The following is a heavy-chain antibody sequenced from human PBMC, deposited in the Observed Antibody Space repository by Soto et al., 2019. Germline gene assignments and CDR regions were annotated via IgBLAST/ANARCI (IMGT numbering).Heavy chain of an antibody. CDR1: GYTFTRYG. CDR3: AIDRDHYDFWSGSETYGMDV. CDR2: ISAYNGNT. D-gene: IGHD3-3*01. V-gene: IGHV1-18*01. Sequence: QVQLVQSGAEVKTPGASVKVSCKASGYTFTRYGISWVRQAPGQGLEWRGWISAYNGNTNYAQKLQGRVTMTTDTSTSTAYMELRRRRSDDTAGYYCAIDRDHYDFWSGSETYGMDVWGQGTTVTVSS. J-gene: IGHJ6*02.